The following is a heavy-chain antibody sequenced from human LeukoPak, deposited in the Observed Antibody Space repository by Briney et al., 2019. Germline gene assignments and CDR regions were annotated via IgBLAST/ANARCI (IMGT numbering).Heavy chain of an antibody. D-gene: IGHD3-3*01. Sequence: GGSLRLSCAASGFTFTYYAMNWVRQAPGKGLEWVSAISGSDGSTYYAESVKGRFTISRDNSKDTLYVQMNSLRAEDTAVYYCAKMGSDWSGYDAFDMWGQGTMVTVSS. CDR1: GFTFTYYA. CDR2: ISGSDGST. J-gene: IGHJ3*02. CDR3: AKMGSDWSGYDAFDM. V-gene: IGHV3-23*01.